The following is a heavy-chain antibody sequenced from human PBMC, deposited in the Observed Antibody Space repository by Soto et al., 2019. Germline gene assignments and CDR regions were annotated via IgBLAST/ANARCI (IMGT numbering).Heavy chain of an antibody. V-gene: IGHV3-11*01. D-gene: IGHD2-2*01. CDR3: ARDEGPRYCSSTSCYVDAFDI. Sequence: PGGSLRLSCAASGFTFSDYYMSWIRQAPGKGLEWVSYISSSGSTIYYADSVKGRFTISRDNAKNSLYLQMNSLRAEDTAVYYCARDEGPRYCSSTSCYVDAFDIWGQGTMVTVSS. CDR1: GFTFSDYY. J-gene: IGHJ3*02. CDR2: ISSSGSTI.